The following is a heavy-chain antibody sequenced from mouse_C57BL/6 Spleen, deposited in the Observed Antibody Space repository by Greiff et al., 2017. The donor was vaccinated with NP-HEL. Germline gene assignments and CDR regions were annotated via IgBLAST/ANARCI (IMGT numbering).Heavy chain of an antibody. CDR1: GYTFTSYW. Sequence: VQLQQPGTELVKPGASVKLSCKASGYTFTSYWMYWVKQRPGQGLEWIGKINPTNGDTNYNEKFKSKATLTVDKSSSTSYMQLNSLTSEDSAVYYCAYMGYYSSSYVDYWGQGTTLTVSS. D-gene: IGHD1-1*01. V-gene: IGHV1-53*01. CDR3: AYMGYYSSSYVDY. J-gene: IGHJ2*01. CDR2: INPTNGDT.